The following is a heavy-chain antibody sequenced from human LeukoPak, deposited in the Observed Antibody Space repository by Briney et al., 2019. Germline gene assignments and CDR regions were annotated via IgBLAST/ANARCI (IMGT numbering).Heavy chain of an antibody. D-gene: IGHD2-2*01. CDR3: ARDVTVVVPAAIVRWFDP. J-gene: IGHJ5*02. V-gene: IGHV4-31*03. CDR1: GSSISSGGYY. Sequence: SETLSLTCTVSGSSISSGGYYWSWIRQHPGKGLEWIGYIYYSGSTYYNPSLKSRVTISVDTSKNQFSLKLSSVTAADTAVYYCARDVTVVVPAAIVRWFDPWGQGTLVTVSS. CDR2: IYYSGST.